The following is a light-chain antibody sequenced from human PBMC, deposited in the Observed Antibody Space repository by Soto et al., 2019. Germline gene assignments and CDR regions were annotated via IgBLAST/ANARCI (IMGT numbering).Light chain of an antibody. V-gene: IGKV3-11*01. CDR1: QSVGSY. J-gene: IGKJ4*01. Sequence: EIVLTQSPATLSLSPGERAILSCRASQSVGSYLAWYQQKPGQAPRLLIYDASNRATSVPARFSGSGSGTDFTLTISSLEPEDFAVYYCQQRSKWPLTFGGGTKAEI. CDR2: DAS. CDR3: QQRSKWPLT.